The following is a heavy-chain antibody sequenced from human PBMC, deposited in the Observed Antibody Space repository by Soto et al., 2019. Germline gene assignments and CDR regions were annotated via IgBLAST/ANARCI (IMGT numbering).Heavy chain of an antibody. Sequence: GGSLRLSCAASGFTFSDYYMSWIRQPPGKGLEWISYISSSGGTIYYADSVKGRFTISRDNAKNSLYLQMNGLRAEDTAVYYCARDPLHHGSTFDYWGQGTLVTVSS. D-gene: IGHD3-10*01. J-gene: IGHJ4*02. V-gene: IGHV3-11*01. CDR1: GFTFSDYY. CDR2: ISSSGGTI. CDR3: ARDPLHHGSTFDY.